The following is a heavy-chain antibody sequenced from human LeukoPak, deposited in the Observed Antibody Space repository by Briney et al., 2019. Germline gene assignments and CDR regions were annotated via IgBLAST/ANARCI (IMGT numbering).Heavy chain of an antibody. CDR1: GGTFSSYA. CDR2: IIPIFGTA. Sequence: SVKVSCKASGGTFSSYAISWVRQAPGQGLEWMGGIIPIFGTANYAQKFQGRVTITTDESTSTAYMELSSLRSEDTAVYYCARWDSSGYEAFDIWGQGTMVTVSS. V-gene: IGHV1-69*05. J-gene: IGHJ3*02. CDR3: ARWDSSGYEAFDI. D-gene: IGHD3-22*01.